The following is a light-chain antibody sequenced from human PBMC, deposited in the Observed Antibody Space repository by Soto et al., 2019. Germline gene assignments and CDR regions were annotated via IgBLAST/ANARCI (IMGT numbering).Light chain of an antibody. CDR1: QAGPSY. CDR3: HQRNSWPRST. CDR2: DIS. V-gene: IGKV3-11*01. Sequence: EVVLTQSPSTLSLYPGERATLSCRASQAGPSYLAWYQQKPGQAPRLIHYDISNRATGIPARFSGSGSGTDFTLSISSLEPEDVAVYYCHQRNSWPRSTFGQGTKLEIK. J-gene: IGKJ2*02.